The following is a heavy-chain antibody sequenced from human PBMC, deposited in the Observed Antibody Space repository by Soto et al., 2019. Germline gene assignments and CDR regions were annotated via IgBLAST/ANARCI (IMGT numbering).Heavy chain of an antibody. CDR1: GGSISSYY. CDR3: ARDKRGDSSGSNWFDP. CDR2: IYSSGST. Sequence: QVQLQESGPGLVKPSETLSLTCTVSGGSISSYYWSWIRQPAGKGLEWIGRIYSSGSTNYNPSLQSRVTMSVDTSKNLFSLKLSSVTAADTAVYYCARDKRGDSSGSNWFDPWGQGTLVTVSS. V-gene: IGHV4-4*07. D-gene: IGHD3-22*01. J-gene: IGHJ5*02.